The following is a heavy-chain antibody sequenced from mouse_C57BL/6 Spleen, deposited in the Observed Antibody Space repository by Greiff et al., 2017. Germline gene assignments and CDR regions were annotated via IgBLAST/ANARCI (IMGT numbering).Heavy chain of an antibody. D-gene: IGHD2-2*01. J-gene: IGHJ4*01. CDR2: IHPNSGST. CDR1: GYTFTSYW. Sequence: QVQLQQPGAELVKPGASVELSCKASGYTFTSYWMHWVKQRPGQGLEWIGMIHPNSGSTNYNEKFKSKGTLTVDKSSSTAYMQLSSLTSEDSAVYYCARGTWLMDYWGQGTSVTVSS. CDR3: ARGTWLMDY. V-gene: IGHV1-64*01.